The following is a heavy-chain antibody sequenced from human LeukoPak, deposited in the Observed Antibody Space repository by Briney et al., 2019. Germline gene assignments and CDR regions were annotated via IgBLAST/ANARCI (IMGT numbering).Heavy chain of an antibody. V-gene: IGHV1-2*02. CDR3: ARDRVHSSGYYYFDDY. CDR2: INPNSGGT. J-gene: IGHJ4*02. D-gene: IGHD3-22*01. CDR1: GYTFTGYY. Sequence: ASVKASCKASGYTFTGYYMHWVRQAPGQGLEWMGWINPNSGGTNYAQKFQGRVTMTRDTSISTAYMELSRLRSDDTAVYYCARDRVHSSGYYYFDDYWGQGTLVTVSS.